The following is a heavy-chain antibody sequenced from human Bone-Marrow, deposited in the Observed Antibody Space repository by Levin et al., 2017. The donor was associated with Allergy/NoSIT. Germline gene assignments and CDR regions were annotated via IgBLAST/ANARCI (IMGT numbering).Heavy chain of an antibody. CDR1: GYSFPSYW. Sequence: GESLKISCKGSGYSFPSYWIAWVRQVPGKGLEWMGIIYPGDSGSRYSPSFQGQVTIPADKSISTAYLQWSSLKAADSAMYYCATSEGPATSSGTGDYWGQGTLVTVSS. J-gene: IGHJ4*02. V-gene: IGHV5-51*01. CDR3: ATSEGPATSSGTGDY. D-gene: IGHD6-13*01. CDR2: IYPGDSGS.